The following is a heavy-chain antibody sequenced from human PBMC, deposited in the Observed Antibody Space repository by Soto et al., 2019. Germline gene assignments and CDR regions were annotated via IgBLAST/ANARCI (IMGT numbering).Heavy chain of an antibody. CDR1: GFTFSSSA. CDR2: IVVGSGNT. D-gene: IGHD3-9*01. Sequence: GASVKVSCKASGFTFSSSAGQWVRQARGQRLEWIGKIVVGSGNTNYAQKFQERVTITRDMSTSTAYMELSSLRSEATAFYYCAAFDPGPMGFDPWGQGTLVTVSS. J-gene: IGHJ5*02. CDR3: AAFDPGPMGFDP. V-gene: IGHV1-58*01.